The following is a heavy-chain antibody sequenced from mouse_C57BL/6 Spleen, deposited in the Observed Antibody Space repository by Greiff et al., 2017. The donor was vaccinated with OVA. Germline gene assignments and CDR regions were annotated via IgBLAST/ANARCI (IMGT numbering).Heavy chain of an antibody. J-gene: IGHJ2*01. CDR1: GFTFSSYA. D-gene: IGHD2-3*01. Sequence: EVKVVESGGGLVKPGGSLKLSCAASGFTFSSYAMSWVRQTPEKRLEWVATISDGGSYTYYPDNVKGRFTISRDNAKNNLYLQMSHLKSEDTAMYYCAVDGRGYYFDYWGQGTTLTVSS. V-gene: IGHV5-4*03. CDR2: ISDGGSYT. CDR3: AVDGRGYYFDY.